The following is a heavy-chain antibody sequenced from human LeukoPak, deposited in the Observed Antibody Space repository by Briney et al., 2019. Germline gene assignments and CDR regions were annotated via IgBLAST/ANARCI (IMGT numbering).Heavy chain of an antibody. V-gene: IGHV3-23*01. Sequence: GGSLRLSCAASGFTFSSYGMSWVRQAPGKGLEWVSAISGSGGSTYCADSVKGRFTISRDNSKNTLYLQMNSLRAEDTALYYCARGSGSSWYFYFDYWGQGTLVTVSS. CDR3: ARGSGSSWYFYFDY. J-gene: IGHJ4*02. CDR2: ISGSGGST. D-gene: IGHD6-13*01. CDR1: GFTFSSYG.